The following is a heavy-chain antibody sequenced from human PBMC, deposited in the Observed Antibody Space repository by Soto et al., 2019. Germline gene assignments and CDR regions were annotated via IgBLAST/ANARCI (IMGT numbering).Heavy chain of an antibody. CDR2: IKNKIDGETT. CDR3: TTDDVDYYGMDV. J-gene: IGHJ6*02. V-gene: IGHV3-15*01. Sequence: GGSLRLSCAASGFTFSSYAMSWVRQAPGKGLEWVGRIKNKIDGETTEYAAPVKGRFTISRDDSINTLYLEMNSLKNEDTGVYYGTTDDVDYYGMDVWGQGTTVTVSS. CDR1: GFTFSSYA.